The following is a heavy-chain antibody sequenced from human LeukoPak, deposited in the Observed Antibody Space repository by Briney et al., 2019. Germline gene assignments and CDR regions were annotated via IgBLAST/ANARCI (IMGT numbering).Heavy chain of an antibody. CDR3: ARGGHYYGSGSSNNWFDP. J-gene: IGHJ5*02. CDR2: IYYSGST. CDR1: GGSISSYY. D-gene: IGHD3-10*01. V-gene: IGHV4-59*12. Sequence: ETLSLTCTVSGGSISSYYWSWIRQPPGKGLEWIGYIYYSGSTNYNPSLKSRVTISVDTSKNQFSLKLSSVTAADTAVYYCARGGHYYGSGSSNNWFDPWGQGTLVTVSS.